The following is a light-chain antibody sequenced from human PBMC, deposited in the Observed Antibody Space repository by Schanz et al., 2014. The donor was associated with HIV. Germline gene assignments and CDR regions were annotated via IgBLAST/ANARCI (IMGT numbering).Light chain of an antibody. CDR1: SGDVGSYNY. V-gene: IGLV2-14*03. CDR2: DVS. Sequence: QSVLTQPASVSGSPGQSISISCTGTSGDVGSYNYVSWYQQHPGKAPKLMIYDVSNRPSGVSSRFSGSKSGNTASLTISGLQPEDEADYYCISYTSDTVLFGGGTKLTVL. CDR3: ISYTSDTVL. J-gene: IGLJ2*01.